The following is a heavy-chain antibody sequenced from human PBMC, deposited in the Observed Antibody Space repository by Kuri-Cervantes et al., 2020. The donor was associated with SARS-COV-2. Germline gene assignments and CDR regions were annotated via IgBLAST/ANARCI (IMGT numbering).Heavy chain of an antibody. CDR2: INPNSGGT. Sequence: ASVKVSCKASGGTFSSYAISWVRQAPGQGLEWMGWINPNSGGTNYAQKFQGRVTMTRDTSISTAYMELSRLRSDDTAVYYCARDSPFSQLGGLFHYWGQGTLVTVSS. CDR3: ARDSPFSQLGGLFHY. J-gene: IGHJ4*02. D-gene: IGHD6-6*01. CDR1: GGTFSSYA. V-gene: IGHV1-2*02.